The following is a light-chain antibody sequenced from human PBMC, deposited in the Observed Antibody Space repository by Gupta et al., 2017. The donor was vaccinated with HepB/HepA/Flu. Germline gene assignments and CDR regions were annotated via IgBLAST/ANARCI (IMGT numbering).Light chain of an antibody. J-gene: IGKJ5*01. CDR2: TAS. Sequence: DIQLTQSPSFLSASVGDRVTITCRASQDINSYLIWYQQKPGKALNLLIYTASTLQGGVPSRFSGSGSGTEFTLTISSLQPEDFATYYCQQFNSYPITFGQGTRLDIK. CDR1: QDINSY. V-gene: IGKV1-9*01. CDR3: QQFNSYPIT.